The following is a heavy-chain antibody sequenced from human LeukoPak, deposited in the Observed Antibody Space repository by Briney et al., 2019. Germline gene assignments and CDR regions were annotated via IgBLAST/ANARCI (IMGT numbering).Heavy chain of an antibody. CDR3: GRCVVAADTDH. V-gene: IGHV4-4*02. D-gene: IGHD2-2*01. CDR2: IYHSGST. CDR1: LVPIRRGNW. J-gene: IGHJ4*02. Sequence: SGTLSLTYAIHLVPIRRGNWWSAVRQPPGKGLEWIGQIYHSGSTNYNPSLKSRVTISVEKSNNQFSLNLTSVTAADTAVYYCGRCVVAADTDHWGQGTLVTVSS.